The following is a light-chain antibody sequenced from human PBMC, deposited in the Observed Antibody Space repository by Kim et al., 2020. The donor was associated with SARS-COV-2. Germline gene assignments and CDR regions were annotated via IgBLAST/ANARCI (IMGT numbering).Light chain of an antibody. CDR2: FDT. CDR3: QVWDSTNDRGI. Sequence: APGKTARSTCGDDILAPTSVHWYQQRPGQAPVLVIYFDTDRPSGIPERFSGADSGNTATLTISRVEAGDEADYYCQVWDSTNDRGIFGGGTQLTVL. V-gene: IGLV3-21*04. J-gene: IGLJ2*01. CDR1: ILAPTS.